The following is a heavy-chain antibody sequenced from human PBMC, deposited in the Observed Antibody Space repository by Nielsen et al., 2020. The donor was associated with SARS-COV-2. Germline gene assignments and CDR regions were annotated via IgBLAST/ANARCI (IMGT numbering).Heavy chain of an antibody. CDR2: IVVGGGNT. V-gene: IGHV1-58*01. CDR1: GFTFTSSA. J-gene: IGHJ4*02. Sequence: SVKVSCKASGFTFTSSAVQWVRQARGQRLEWIGWIVVGGGNTNYAQKFQERVTITRDMSTSTAYMELSSLRSEDTAVYYCAADLDAYYYDSSGYGYWGQGTLVTVSS. D-gene: IGHD3-22*01. CDR3: AADLDAYYYDSSGYGY.